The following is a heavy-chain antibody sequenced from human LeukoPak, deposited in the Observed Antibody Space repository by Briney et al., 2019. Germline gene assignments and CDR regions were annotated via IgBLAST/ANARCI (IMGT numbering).Heavy chain of an antibody. Sequence: SETLSLTCTVSGGSISSGGYYWSWIRQHPGKGLEWIGYIYYSGSTYYNPSLKSRVTISVDTSKNQFSLRLNSVTAADTAVYYCARLGMATSPYWGQGTLVTVSS. J-gene: IGHJ4*02. CDR3: ARLGMATSPY. CDR1: GGSISSGGYY. V-gene: IGHV4-31*03. CDR2: IYYSGST. D-gene: IGHD5-24*01.